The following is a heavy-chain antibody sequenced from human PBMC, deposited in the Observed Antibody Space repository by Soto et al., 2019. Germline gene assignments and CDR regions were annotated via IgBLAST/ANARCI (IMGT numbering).Heavy chain of an antibody. CDR1: GFTFSSYA. Sequence: VQLVESGGGVVQPGRSLRLSCAASGFTFSSYAMHWVRQAPGKGLEWVAVISYDGSNKYYEDSVKGRFTISSDNSKNTLYLQMNSLRAEDTAVYYCAREEDNWYFDLWGRGTLVTVSS. CDR3: AREEDNWYFDL. V-gene: IGHV3-30-3*01. J-gene: IGHJ2*01. CDR2: ISYDGSNK.